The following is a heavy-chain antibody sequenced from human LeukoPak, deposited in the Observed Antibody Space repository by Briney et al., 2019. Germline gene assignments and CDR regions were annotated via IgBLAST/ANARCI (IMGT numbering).Heavy chain of an antibody. V-gene: IGHV3-33*01. CDR1: EFTFSSYA. Sequence: GGSLRLSCETSEFTFSSYAMHWVRQAPGKGLEWVAVIWFDATTKYYGDSVRGRFTISRDNSKNTLYLQMNTLRVDDTAVYYCARDLQGREDAAVGDYWGQGTRVIVSS. D-gene: IGHD6-19*01. J-gene: IGHJ4*02. CDR3: ARDLQGREDAAVGDY. CDR2: IWFDATTK.